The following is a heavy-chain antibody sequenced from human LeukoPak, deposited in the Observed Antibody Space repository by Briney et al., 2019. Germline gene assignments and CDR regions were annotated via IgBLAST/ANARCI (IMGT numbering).Heavy chain of an antibody. CDR2: ISYDGSNK. CDR1: GFTFSRYA. D-gene: IGHD2-2*01. CDR3: AREYCSSTSCTPVFYY. V-gene: IGHV3-30-3*01. Sequence: GRSLRLSCATSGFTFSRYAMHWVRQAPGKGLEWVAVISYDGSNKYYADSVKGRFTISRDNSKNTLYLQMNSLRAEDTAVYYCAREYCSSTSCTPVFYYWGQGTLVTVSS. J-gene: IGHJ4*02.